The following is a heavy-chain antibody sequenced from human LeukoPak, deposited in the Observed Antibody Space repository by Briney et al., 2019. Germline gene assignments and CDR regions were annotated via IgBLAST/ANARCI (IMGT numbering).Heavy chain of an antibody. D-gene: IGHD3-10*01. CDR3: ARGQRLLWFGELSFDY. J-gene: IGHJ4*02. CDR2: MNPNIGNT. V-gene: IGHV1-8*01. CDR1: GYTFTSYD. Sequence: ASVKVSCKASGYTFTSYDINWVRQATGQGLEWMGWMNPNIGNTGYAQKFQGWVTMTRDTSISTAYMELSRLRSDDTAVYYCARGQRLLWFGELSFDYWGQGTLVTVSS.